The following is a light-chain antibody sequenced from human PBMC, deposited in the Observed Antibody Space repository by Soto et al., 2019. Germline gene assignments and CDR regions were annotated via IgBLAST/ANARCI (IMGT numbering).Light chain of an antibody. V-gene: IGKV1-39*01. CDR1: QSISSY. CDR2: AAS. CDR3: QQSYSTLMYT. J-gene: IGKJ2*01. Sequence: DIQMTQSPSSLSASVGDRVTITCRASQSISSYLNWYQQKPGKAPKLLIYAASSVQRGGPSRFSGSGSGTDVTLSSSSPQPEDCGTYCCQQSYSTLMYTFGQGTKRESK.